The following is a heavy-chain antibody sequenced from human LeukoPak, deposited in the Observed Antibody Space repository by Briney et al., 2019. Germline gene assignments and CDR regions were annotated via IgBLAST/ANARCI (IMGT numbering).Heavy chain of an antibody. Sequence: PGGSLRLSCAASGFTFDDYGMSWVRQAPGKGPEWVSIIYSGGTTYYADSVKCRFTISRENSKNTMYLQMNSLRADDTAVYSCARGRYSYGSSIFDYWGQGTLVTVSS. D-gene: IGHD5-18*01. CDR1: GFTFDDYG. CDR2: IYSGGTT. J-gene: IGHJ4*02. V-gene: IGHV3-53*01. CDR3: ARGRYSYGSSIFDY.